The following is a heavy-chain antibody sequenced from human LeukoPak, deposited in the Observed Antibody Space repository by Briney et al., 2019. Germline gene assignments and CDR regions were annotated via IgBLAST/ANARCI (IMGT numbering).Heavy chain of an antibody. D-gene: IGHD6-13*01. CDR3: AKDPGVAATGTGWYFDL. J-gene: IGHJ2*01. Sequence: GESLRLSCAASGFTFSSYAMSWVRQAPGKGLEWVSAISGSGGSTYYADSVKGRFTISRDNSKNTLYLQMNSLRTEDTAVYYCAKDPGVAATGTGWYFDLWGRGTLVTVSS. V-gene: IGHV3-23*01. CDR1: GFTFSSYA. CDR2: ISGSGGST.